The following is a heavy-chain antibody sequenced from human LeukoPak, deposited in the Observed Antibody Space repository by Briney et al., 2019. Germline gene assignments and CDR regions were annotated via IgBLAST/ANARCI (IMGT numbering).Heavy chain of an antibody. V-gene: IGHV3-13*01. CDR2: IGTAGDT. CDR1: GVTFSSYD. D-gene: IGHD5-12*01. J-gene: IGHJ2*01. Sequence: SGGSLRLSCAASGVTFSSYDMHWVRQATGKGLEWVSAIGTAGDTYYPGSVKGRFTISRENAKNSLYLQMNSLRAGDTAVYYCARVRKYSGYYSWYFDLWGRGTLVTVSS. CDR3: ARVRKYSGYYSWYFDL.